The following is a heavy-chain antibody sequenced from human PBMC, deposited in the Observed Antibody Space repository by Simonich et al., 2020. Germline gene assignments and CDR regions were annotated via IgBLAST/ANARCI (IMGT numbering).Heavy chain of an antibody. D-gene: IGHD2-15*01. CDR2: ISADNGNK. CDR3: ARASRGTWWYYYFDY. Sequence: QVQLVQSGAEVKKPGASVKVSCKASGYTFTSYGISWVRQAPGQGLEWMGWISADNGNKNYAQNLQGRVTMTTGTSTSTAYMELRSLRSDDTAVYYCARASRGTWWYYYFDYWGQGTLVTVSS. J-gene: IGHJ4*02. CDR1: GYTFTSYG. V-gene: IGHV1-18*01.